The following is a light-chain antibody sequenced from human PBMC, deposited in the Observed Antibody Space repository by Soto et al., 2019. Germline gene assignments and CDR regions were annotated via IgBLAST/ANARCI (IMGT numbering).Light chain of an antibody. J-gene: IGLJ7*01. V-gene: IGLV6-57*01. CDR3: QSYDSSTPVV. CDR2: GDN. Sequence: NFMLTQPHSVSESPGKTVTISCTRSSGSIASNYVQWYQQRPGSSPTAVIYGDNQRPSGVPDRFSGSIDSSSNSASLTISGLKTEDEADYYCQSYDSSTPVVFGGGTQLTVL. CDR1: SGSIASNY.